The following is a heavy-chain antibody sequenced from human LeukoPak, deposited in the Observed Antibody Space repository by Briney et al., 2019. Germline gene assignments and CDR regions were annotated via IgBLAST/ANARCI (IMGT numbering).Heavy chain of an antibody. CDR1: GFTFSSYA. J-gene: IGHJ4*02. CDR2: ISYDGSIK. D-gene: IGHD3-10*01. CDR3: AREDGSGSSDFDY. V-gene: IGHV3-30-3*01. Sequence: GGSLRLSCAASGFTFSSYAVHWVRQAPGKGLEWVAVISYDGSIKYHADSVKGRFTISRDNSKNTLYLQMNSLRAEDTAVYYCAREDGSGSSDFDYWGQGALVTVSS.